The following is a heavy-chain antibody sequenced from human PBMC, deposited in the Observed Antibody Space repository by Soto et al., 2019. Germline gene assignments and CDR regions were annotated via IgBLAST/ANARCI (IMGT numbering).Heavy chain of an antibody. J-gene: IGHJ4*02. CDR2: ISYDGNNK. CDR1: GFTFSSYG. D-gene: IGHD6-19*01. CDR3: AKDHHSSGWYIERYFDY. V-gene: IGHV3-30*18. Sequence: QSGGSLRLSCAASGFTFSSYGMHWVRQAPGKGLEWVAVISYDGNNKYYADSVKGRFTISRDNSKNTLYLQMNSLRAEDTAVYYCAKDHHSSGWYIERYFDYWGQGTLVTVSS.